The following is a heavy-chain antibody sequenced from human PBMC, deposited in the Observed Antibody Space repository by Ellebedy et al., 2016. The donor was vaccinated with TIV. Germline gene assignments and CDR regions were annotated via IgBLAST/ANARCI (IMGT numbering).Heavy chain of an antibody. CDR1: RHIFTTYG. V-gene: IGHV1-3*04. J-gene: IGHJ6*02. CDR3: ATREWQDPMDV. Sequence: ASVKVSXKASRHIFTTYGIHWVRQAPGQRPEWMGWINTGNGNTKYSQTFQGRVTITRDTSATTAYMELSSLMSEDTAVYYCATREWQDPMDVWGQGTTVTVSS. CDR2: INTGNGNT. D-gene: IGHD3-3*01.